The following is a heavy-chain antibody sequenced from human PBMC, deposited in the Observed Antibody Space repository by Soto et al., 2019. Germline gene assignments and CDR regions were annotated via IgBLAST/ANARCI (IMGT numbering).Heavy chain of an antibody. D-gene: IGHD3-16*01. CDR2: INSDGSST. CDR1: GFTFSSYW. V-gene: IGHV3-74*01. J-gene: IGHJ2*01. Sequence: EVQLVESGGGLVQPGGSLRLSCAASGFTFSSYWMHWVRQAPGKGLVWVSRINSDGSSTSYADSVKGRFTISRDNAKNTLYLQMNSLRAGDTAVYYCARGGGLNWYFGRWGRGTLVTVSS. CDR3: ARGGGLNWYFGR.